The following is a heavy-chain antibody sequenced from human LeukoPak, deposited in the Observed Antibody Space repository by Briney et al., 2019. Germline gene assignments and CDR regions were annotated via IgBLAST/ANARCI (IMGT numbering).Heavy chain of an antibody. J-gene: IGHJ4*02. V-gene: IGHV3-11*05. CDR3: ARALGATRGYFDY. D-gene: IGHD1-26*01. Sequence: GGSLRLSCAASGFTLSSYAMSWIRQAPGKGLEWVSYISSSGSYTNYADSVKGRFTISRDNAKSSLYLHMNSLRAEDTAVYYCARALGATRGYFDYWGQGTLVTVSS. CDR1: GFTLSSYA. CDR2: ISSSGSYT.